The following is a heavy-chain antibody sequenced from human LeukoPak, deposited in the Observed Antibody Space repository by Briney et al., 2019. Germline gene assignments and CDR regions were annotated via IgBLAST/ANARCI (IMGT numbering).Heavy chain of an antibody. Sequence: GGSLRLSCAASGFTFSSYAMSWVRQAPGKGLEWVSAISGSGGSTYYADSVKGRFTISRDNSKNTLYLLMNSLRAEDTAVYYCATPYSGSYLPLPPDAFDIWGQGTMVTVSS. CDR3: ATPYSGSYLPLPPDAFDI. J-gene: IGHJ3*02. CDR1: GFTFSSYA. CDR2: ISGSGGST. V-gene: IGHV3-23*01. D-gene: IGHD1-26*01.